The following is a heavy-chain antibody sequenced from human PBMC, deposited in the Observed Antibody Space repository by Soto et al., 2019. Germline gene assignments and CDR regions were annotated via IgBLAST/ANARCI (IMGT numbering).Heavy chain of an antibody. Sequence: SETLSLTCTVSGGSISSSSYYWGWIRQPPGKGLEWIGSIYYSGSTYYNPSLKSRVTISVDTSKNQFSLKLSSVTAADTAVYYCARHARVNWYFDLWGRGNLVTVSS. V-gene: IGHV4-39*01. D-gene: IGHD4-17*01. CDR2: IYYSGST. J-gene: IGHJ2*01. CDR1: GGSISSSSYY. CDR3: ARHARVNWYFDL.